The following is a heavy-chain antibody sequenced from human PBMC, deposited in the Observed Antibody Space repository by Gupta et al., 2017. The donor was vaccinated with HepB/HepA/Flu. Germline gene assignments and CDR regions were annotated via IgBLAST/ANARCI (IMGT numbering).Heavy chain of an antibody. CDR2: INGESGST. J-gene: IGHJ5*02. D-gene: IGHD6-6*01. Sequence: EVQLVESGGGVVQPGGSLSLSCAVSGLSFNDYAIHWVRQVPGKGLEWVALINGESGSTFYADSVKGRFTVSRDNSKNFLYLQMNSLRTEDTALYYCTRDTSINLSVPMWANNWFDPWGQGTLVTVSS. CDR3: TRDTSINLSVPMWANNWFDP. CDR1: GLSFNDYA. V-gene: IGHV3-43*02.